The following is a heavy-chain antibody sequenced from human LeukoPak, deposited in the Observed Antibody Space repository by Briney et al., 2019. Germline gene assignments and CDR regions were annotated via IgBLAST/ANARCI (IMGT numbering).Heavy chain of an antibody. J-gene: IGHJ5*02. Sequence: SETLSLTCTVSGGSISSGGYYWSWVRQPPGKGLEWIGYIYYSGSTNYNPSLKSRVTISVDTSKNQFSLKLSSVTAADTAVYYCARGRTLYCSSTSCPNWFDPWGQGTLVTVSS. CDR1: GGSISSGGYY. D-gene: IGHD2-2*01. CDR3: ARGRTLYCSSTSCPNWFDP. V-gene: IGHV4-61*08. CDR2: IYYSGST.